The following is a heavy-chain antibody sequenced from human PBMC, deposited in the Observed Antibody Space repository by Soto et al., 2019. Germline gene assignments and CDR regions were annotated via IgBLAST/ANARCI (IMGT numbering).Heavy chain of an antibody. J-gene: IGHJ6*02. V-gene: IGHV4-59*01. CDR3: AREGSSSWSGDYGMDV. D-gene: IGHD6-13*01. Sequence: QVQLQESGPGLVKPSATLSLTCTVSGGSMRRYYWSWIRQPPGKGLEWIGYIYWSGSTNYNPSLKSRVTMSVDTSNNQFALKLNSVTAADTAVYYCAREGSSSWSGDYGMDVWGQGTTVTVSS. CDR1: GGSMRRYY. CDR2: IYWSGST.